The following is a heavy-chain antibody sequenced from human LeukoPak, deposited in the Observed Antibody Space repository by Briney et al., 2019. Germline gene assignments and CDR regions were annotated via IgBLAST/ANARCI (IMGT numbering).Heavy chain of an antibody. CDR1: GFTFDDYA. CDR3: AKGRTNNYAFDY. V-gene: IGHV3-9*01. Sequence: GGSLRLSCAASGFTFDDYALHWVRQAPGKGLEWVSGITWNSVTLGYADSVKGRFTISRDNAKNSVYLQMNSLRPEDTALYYCAKGRTNNYAFDYWGQGARVTVSS. CDR2: ITWNSVTL. J-gene: IGHJ4*02. D-gene: IGHD3-16*01.